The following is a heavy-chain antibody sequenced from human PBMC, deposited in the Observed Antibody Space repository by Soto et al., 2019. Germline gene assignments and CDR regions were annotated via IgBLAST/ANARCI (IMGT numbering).Heavy chain of an antibody. Sequence: GSSVKVSCKASGGTFSSYAISWVRQAPGHGLEWMGGINPIFGTANYAQKFQGRVTITADKSTSTAYMELSSLRSEDTAVYYCARDSSSGSPFDYWGQGTLVTVSS. CDR3: ARDSSSGSPFDY. J-gene: IGHJ4*02. V-gene: IGHV1-69*06. CDR2: INPIFGTA. D-gene: IGHD6-19*01. CDR1: GGTFSSYA.